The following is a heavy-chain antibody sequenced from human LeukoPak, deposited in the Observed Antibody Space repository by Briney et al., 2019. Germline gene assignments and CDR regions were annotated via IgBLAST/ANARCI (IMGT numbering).Heavy chain of an antibody. V-gene: IGHV1-18*01. Sequence: ASVKVSCKAYGYTFTSYGISRVRQAPGQGPQRMGCLSAYNGNTNYAQKLQGRVTMTTDTSTSTAYMELRSLRSDDTAVYYCARDYDSSGYDIFDYWGQGTRVTVSS. CDR3: ARDYDSSGYDIFDY. J-gene: IGHJ4*02. CDR1: GYTFTSYG. CDR2: LSAYNGNT. D-gene: IGHD3-22*01.